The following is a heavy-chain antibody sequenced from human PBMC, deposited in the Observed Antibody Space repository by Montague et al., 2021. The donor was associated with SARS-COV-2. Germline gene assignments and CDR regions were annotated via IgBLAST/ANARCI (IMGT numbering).Heavy chain of an antibody. J-gene: IGHJ4*02. CDR1: RYNFITYW. D-gene: IGHD4-17*01. V-gene: IGHV5-10-1*01. CDR2: IYPSDSYT. CDR3: ARHEGRSLHLDY. Sequence: QSGAEVKKPGESLRISCQGSRYNFITYWISWVRQMPGKGLEWMGRIYPSDSYTNYSPSFQGLVTISADKSFTTAYLQLSSLKASDTAVYYCARHEGRSLHLDYWGQGTLVTVSS.